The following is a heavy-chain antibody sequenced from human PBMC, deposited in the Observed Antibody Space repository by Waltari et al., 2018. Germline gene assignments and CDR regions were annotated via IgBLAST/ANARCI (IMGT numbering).Heavy chain of an antibody. CDR3: ARGPGIAARPESGYALLP. CDR2: IIPIFGTA. J-gene: IGHJ5*02. CDR1: GGTFSSYA. Sequence: QVQLVQSGAEVKKPGSSVKVSCKASGGTFSSYAISWVRQAPGQGLEWMGGIIPIFGTANYAQKFQGRVTITADEPTSTAYMELSSLRSEDTAVYYCARGPGIAARPESGYALLPWGQGTLVTVSS. V-gene: IGHV1-69*12. D-gene: IGHD6-6*01.